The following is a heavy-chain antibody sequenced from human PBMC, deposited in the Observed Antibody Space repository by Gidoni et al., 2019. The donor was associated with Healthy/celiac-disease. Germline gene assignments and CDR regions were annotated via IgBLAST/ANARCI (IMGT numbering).Heavy chain of an antibody. CDR3: ARDKQRGGGMDV. Sequence: EVQLVESGGGLVQPGGSLSISCAASGFTFSSYHRHLVLQATGKGLEWVSAIGTAGDTYYPGSVKGRFTISRENAKNSLYLQMNSLRAGDTAVYYCARDKQRGGGMDVWGQGTTVTVSS. CDR2: IGTAGDT. D-gene: IGHD3-10*01. CDR1: GFTFSSYH. V-gene: IGHV3-13*01. J-gene: IGHJ6*02.